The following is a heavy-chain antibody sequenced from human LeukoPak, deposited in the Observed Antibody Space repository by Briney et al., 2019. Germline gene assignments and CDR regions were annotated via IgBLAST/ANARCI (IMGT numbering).Heavy chain of an antibody. CDR3: ARVAWNDSSN. CDR2: INHSGST. V-gene: IGHV4-34*01. CDR1: GGSFSGYY. Sequence: PSETLSLTCAVYGGSFSGYYWSWIRQPPGKGLEWIGEINHSGSTNYNPSLKSRVTISVDTSKNQFSLKLSSVTAADTAVYYCARVAWNDSSNWGQGTLVTVSS. J-gene: IGHJ4*02. D-gene: IGHD1-1*01.